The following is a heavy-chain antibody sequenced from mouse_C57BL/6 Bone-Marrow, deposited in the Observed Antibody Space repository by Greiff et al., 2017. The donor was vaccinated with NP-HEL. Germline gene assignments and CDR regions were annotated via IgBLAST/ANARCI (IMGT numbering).Heavy chain of an antibody. J-gene: IGHJ3*01. CDR3: AISYGSSYWFAY. CDR2: IHPSDSDT. CDR1: GYTFTSYW. V-gene: IGHV1-74*01. Sequence: QVQLQQPGAELVKPGASVKVSCKASGYTFTSYWMHWVKQRPGQGLEWIGRIHPSDSDTNYNQKFKGKATLTVDKSSSTAYMQLSSLTSEDSAVYYCAISYGSSYWFAYWGQGTLVTVSA. D-gene: IGHD1-1*01.